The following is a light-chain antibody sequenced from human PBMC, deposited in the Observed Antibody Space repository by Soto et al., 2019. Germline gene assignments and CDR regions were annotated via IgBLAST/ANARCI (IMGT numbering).Light chain of an antibody. J-gene: IGKJ1*01. Sequence: EKVMTQSPATLSVSPGERATLSCGASQSVSSTVAWYQQKPGQAPSLLISGASTRATGVPARFSGSGSGTDFSLTITSLQSEDVGVYYCQQYIDWPPTFGQGTRVEIK. CDR3: QQYIDWPPT. V-gene: IGKV3-15*01. CDR1: QSVSST. CDR2: GAS.